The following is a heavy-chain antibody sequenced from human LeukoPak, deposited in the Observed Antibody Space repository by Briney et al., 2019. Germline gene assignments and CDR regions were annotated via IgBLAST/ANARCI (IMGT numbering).Heavy chain of an antibody. CDR3: VRVGTSFDI. J-gene: IGHJ3*02. D-gene: IGHD7-27*01. CDR1: GFTFSSYS. CDR2: ISSSSSYI. Sequence: GGSLRLSCVASGFTFSSYSVNWVRQAPGKGLEWVSCISSSSSYIYYADSVKGRFTISRDNAKNSLYLQMNSLRVEDTAVYYCVRVGTSFDIWGQGTMVTVSS. V-gene: IGHV3-21*01.